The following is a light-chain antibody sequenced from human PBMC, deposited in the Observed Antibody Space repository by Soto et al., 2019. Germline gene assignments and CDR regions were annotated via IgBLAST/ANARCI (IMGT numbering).Light chain of an antibody. V-gene: IGKV3-20*01. Sequence: EIVLTQSPGTLSLSPGERATLSCRASQSVSSSYLAWYQHKSGQAPRLLISGASSRATGIPDRFSGSGSGTDFTLTISRLEPEDFAVDYCQQYGSSPPGTFGQGTKVEIK. J-gene: IGKJ1*01. CDR1: QSVSSSY. CDR2: GAS. CDR3: QQYGSSPPGT.